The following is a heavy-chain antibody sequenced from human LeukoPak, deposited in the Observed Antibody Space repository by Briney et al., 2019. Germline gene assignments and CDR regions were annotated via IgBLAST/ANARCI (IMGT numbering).Heavy chain of an antibody. J-gene: IGHJ4*02. V-gene: IGHV1-46*01. CDR1: GYTFTSYY. Sequence: ASVKVSCKASGYTFTSYYMHWVRQAPGQGLEWMGIINPSGGSTSYAQKFQGRVTMTRDTSTSTVYMELSSLRSEDTAVYYCARVNPHPEMATTETFDYWGQGTLVTVSS. D-gene: IGHD1-1*01. CDR3: ARVNPHPEMATTETFDY. CDR2: INPSGGST.